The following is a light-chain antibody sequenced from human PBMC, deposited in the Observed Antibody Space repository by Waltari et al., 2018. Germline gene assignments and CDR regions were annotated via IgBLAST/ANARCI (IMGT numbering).Light chain of an antibody. V-gene: IGKV3-20*01. CDR2: GAS. Sequence: EIVLTQSPGTLSLSPGERATLSCMASQSVSRALAWYLQHPGQAPRILIYGASNRATGSPDRFSGSGSGTDFSLIVSRLEPEYFAVYYCQHYVSLPVTFGQGTKVEIK. CDR3: QHYVSLPVT. J-gene: IGKJ1*01. CDR1: QSVSRA.